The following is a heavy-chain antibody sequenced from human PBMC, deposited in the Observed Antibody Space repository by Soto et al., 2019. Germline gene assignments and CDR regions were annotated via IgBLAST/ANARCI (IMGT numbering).Heavy chain of an antibody. CDR2: VYTSDYT. CDR3: ASSVGHGGDFFYYNGMDV. Sequence: SETLSLTCSVSGASIRSYYWHWIRQPPGKGLEWIGYVYTSDYTRYSSSLKSRVTISVDTSKSQFYLRLNSVTAADTAVYYCASSVGHGGDFFYYNGMDVWGQGTTVTVSS. CDR1: GASIRSYY. J-gene: IGHJ6*02. V-gene: IGHV4-4*08. D-gene: IGHD3-10*01.